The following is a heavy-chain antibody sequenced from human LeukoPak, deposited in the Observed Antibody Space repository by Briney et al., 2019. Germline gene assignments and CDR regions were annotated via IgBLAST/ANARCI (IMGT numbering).Heavy chain of an antibody. CDR2: FYSRTSV. CDR1: GDSVSSNY. J-gene: IGHJ4*02. Sequence: SETLSLTCTISGDSVSSNYWSWIRQPPGKGLEWLGYFYSRTSVTSNPSLQGRVTMSSDTAKNQFSLRLTSVTAADTAVYHCAKVGHYIDSSGYYYLDYWGQGTLVTVSS. D-gene: IGHD3-22*01. CDR3: AKVGHYIDSSGYYYLDY. V-gene: IGHV4-59*02.